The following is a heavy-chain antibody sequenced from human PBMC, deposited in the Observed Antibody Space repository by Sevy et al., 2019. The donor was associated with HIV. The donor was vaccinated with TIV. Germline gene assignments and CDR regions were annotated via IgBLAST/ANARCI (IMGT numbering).Heavy chain of an antibody. J-gene: IGHJ6*02. CDR3: ARVYGDEDYYYGMDV. CDR1: GFTFSSYG. CDR2: IWYDGSNK. D-gene: IGHD4-17*01. Sequence: GGSLRLSCAASGFTFSSYGMHWVRQAPGKGLEWVAVIWYDGSNKYYADSVKGRFTISRDNSKNTLYLQMNSLRAEDTAVYYCARVYGDEDYYYGMDVWGQGTMVTVSS. V-gene: IGHV3-33*01.